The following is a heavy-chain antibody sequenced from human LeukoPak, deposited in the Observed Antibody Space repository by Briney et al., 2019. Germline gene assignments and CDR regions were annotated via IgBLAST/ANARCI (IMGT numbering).Heavy chain of an antibody. Sequence: PSETLSLTCTVSGGSINTPNYYWGWIRQTPGKGLEWIGNIFYSGGTYYSPSLTSRVTISVDTSKNQFSLKLSSVTAADTAVYYCARGQNYDGPSFDYWGQGTLVTVSS. CDR2: IFYSGGT. V-gene: IGHV4-39*07. CDR1: GGSINTPNYY. D-gene: IGHD1-7*01. J-gene: IGHJ4*02. CDR3: ARGQNYDGPSFDY.